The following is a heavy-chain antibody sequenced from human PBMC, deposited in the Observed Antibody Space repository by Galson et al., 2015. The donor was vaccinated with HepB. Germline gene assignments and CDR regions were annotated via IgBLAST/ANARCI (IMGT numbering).Heavy chain of an antibody. J-gene: IGHJ4*02. D-gene: IGHD5-12*01. CDR3: ERQDYRGAQFEY. CDR2: IYPDDSDT. V-gene: IGHV5-51*01. Sequence: QSGAAVKKPGESLKISCTGSGYSFTTYWIGWVRQMPGKGLEWMGMIYPDDSDTRYSPSFQGQVTISNDKSISTIYLKCSSLKASDTAMFSCERQDYRGAQFEYWGQGTLVTVSS. CDR1: GYSFTTYW.